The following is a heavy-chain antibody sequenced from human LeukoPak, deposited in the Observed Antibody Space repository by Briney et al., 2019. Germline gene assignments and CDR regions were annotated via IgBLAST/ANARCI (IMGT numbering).Heavy chain of an antibody. Sequence: PSGTLSLTCAVSGGSVSSGSYYWSWIRQPPGKGLEWIGYIYYSGSTNYNPSLKSRVTISVDTSKNQFSLKLSSVTAADTAVYYCARGILLSGYYYYGMDVWGQGTTVTVSS. V-gene: IGHV4-61*01. CDR3: ARGILLSGYYYYGMDV. CDR2: IYYSGST. CDR1: GGSVSSGSYY. D-gene: IGHD1-26*01. J-gene: IGHJ6*02.